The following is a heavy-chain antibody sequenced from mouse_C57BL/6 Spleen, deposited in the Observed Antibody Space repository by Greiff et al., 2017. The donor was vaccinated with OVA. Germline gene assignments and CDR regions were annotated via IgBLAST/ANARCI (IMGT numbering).Heavy chain of an antibody. D-gene: IGHD2-3*01. CDR3: ARDYDGYYWGYFGG. CDR2: IPPNSGST. J-gene: IGHJ1*03. CDR1: GYTFTSYW. Sequence: QVQLQQPGAELVKPGASVKLSCKASGYTFTSYWMHWVKQRPGQGLEWIGMIPPNSGSTKYNEKFKSKATLTADKSSSTAYMQLSSLTSDDSAVEYCARDYDGYYWGYFGGWGTGTTVTVSS. V-gene: IGHV1-64*01.